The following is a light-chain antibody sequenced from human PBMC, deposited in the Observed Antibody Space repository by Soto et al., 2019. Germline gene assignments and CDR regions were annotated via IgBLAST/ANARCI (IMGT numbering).Light chain of an antibody. Sequence: EIVLTRSPGTLSLSPGERATLSCRASQSVSSSYLAWYQQKPGQAPRLLIYGASSRATGIPDRFSGSGSGTDFTLTISRMEPEPFAAYYCQQYGSSPLTFGGGTKVDIK. J-gene: IGKJ4*01. CDR1: QSVSSSY. V-gene: IGKV3-20*01. CDR2: GAS. CDR3: QQYGSSPLT.